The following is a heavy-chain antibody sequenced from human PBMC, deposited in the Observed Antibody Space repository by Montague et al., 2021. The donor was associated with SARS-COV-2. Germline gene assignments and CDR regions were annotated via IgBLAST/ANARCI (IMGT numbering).Heavy chain of an antibody. J-gene: IGHJ6*03. D-gene: IGHD1-14*01. Sequence: CAISGDSVSSNSAAWNWIRQSPSRGLEWLGRTYYRSRWFNDYAVSIRSRITINPDTSKNQFSLQLYSVTPEDTAVYYCARATEWRGYYYYYYMDVWGQGTLVTVSS. V-gene: IGHV6-1*01. CDR2: TYYRSRWFN. CDR3: ARATEWRGYYYYYYMDV. CDR1: GDSVSSNSAA.